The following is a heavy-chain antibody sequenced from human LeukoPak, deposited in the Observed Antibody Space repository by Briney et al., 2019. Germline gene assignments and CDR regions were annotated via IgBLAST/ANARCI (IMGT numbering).Heavy chain of an antibody. CDR2: IYTSGST. Sequence: PSETLSLTCTVSGGSLSSYYWSWIRQPAGKGLEWIGRIYTSGSTNYNPSLKSRVTMSVDTSKNQFSLKLSSVTAADTAVYYCARDVDDYGDYGGYFDYWGQGALVTVSS. CDR3: ARDVDDYGDYGGYFDY. CDR1: GGSLSSYY. J-gene: IGHJ4*02. D-gene: IGHD4-17*01. V-gene: IGHV4-4*07.